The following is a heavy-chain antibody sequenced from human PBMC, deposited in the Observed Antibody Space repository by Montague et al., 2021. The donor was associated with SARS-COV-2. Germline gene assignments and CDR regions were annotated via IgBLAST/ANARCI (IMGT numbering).Heavy chain of an antibody. J-gene: IGHJ4*02. CDR3: ARIQRWGEYYFDF. CDR2: INWDDDE. D-gene: IGHD3-10*01. V-gene: IGHV2-70*01. Sequence: PALVKPTQTLTLTCTFSGFSLSNTWMSVGWIRQPPGKALEWLALINWDDDEYYNPSLRTRLTISKDTSKNQVVLVMTNMDPMDTGTYYCARIQRWGEYYFDFWGQGALVVVSS. CDR1: GFSLSNTWMS.